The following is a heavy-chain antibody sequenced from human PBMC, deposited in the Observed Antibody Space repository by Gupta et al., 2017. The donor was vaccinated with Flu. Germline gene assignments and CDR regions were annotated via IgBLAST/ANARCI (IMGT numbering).Heavy chain of an antibody. CDR1: GGSISSSSYY. CDR3: ARQEKRITMIVVVIPSYFDY. D-gene: IGHD3-22*01. Sequence: QLQLQESGPGLVKPSETLSLTCTVSGGSISSSSYYWGWIRQPPGKGLEWIGSIYYSGSTYYNPSLKSRVTISVDTSKNQFSLKLSSVTAADTAVYYCARQEKRITMIVVVIPSYFDYWGQGTLVTVSS. J-gene: IGHJ4*02. V-gene: IGHV4-39*01. CDR2: IYYSGST.